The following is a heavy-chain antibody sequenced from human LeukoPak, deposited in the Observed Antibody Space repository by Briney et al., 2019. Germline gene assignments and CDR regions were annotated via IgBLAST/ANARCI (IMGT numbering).Heavy chain of an antibody. D-gene: IGHD3-22*01. CDR3: ARVGYYYDSSGYDYFDY. V-gene: IGHV4-61*05. CDR2: IYYSGST. CDR1: GDSISTSTYY. Sequence: SETLSLTCTVSGDSISTSTYYWGWIRQSPGKGLEWIGYIYYSGSTNYNPSLKSRVTISVDTSKNQFSVKLTSVTAADTAVYYCARVGYYYDSSGYDYFDYWGQGTLVTVSS. J-gene: IGHJ4*02.